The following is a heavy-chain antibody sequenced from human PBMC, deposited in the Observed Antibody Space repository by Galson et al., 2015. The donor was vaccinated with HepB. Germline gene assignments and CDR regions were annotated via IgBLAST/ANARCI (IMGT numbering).Heavy chain of an antibody. V-gene: IGHV1-24*01. D-gene: IGHD2-15*01. CDR3: ATTDPYCSGGSCTYNWFDP. J-gene: IGHJ5*02. CDR1: GYTLTELS. CDR2: FDPEDGET. Sequence: SVKVSCKVSGYTLTELSMHWVRQAPGKGLEWMGGFDPEDGETIYAQKFQGRVTMTEDTSTDTAYMELSSLRSEDTAVYYCATTDPYCSGGSCTYNWFDPWGQGTLVTVSS.